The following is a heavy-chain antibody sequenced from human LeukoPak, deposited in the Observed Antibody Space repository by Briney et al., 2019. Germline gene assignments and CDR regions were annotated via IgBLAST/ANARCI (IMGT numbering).Heavy chain of an antibody. CDR2: IIPIFGTA. Sequence: GASVKVSCKASGGTFSSYAISWVRQAPGQGLEWMGGIIPIFGTANYAQKFQGRVTITTDESTSTAYMELSSLRSEDTAVYYCARAIDPYSSSPFGYWGQGTLVTVSS. CDR1: GGTFSSYA. V-gene: IGHV1-69*05. CDR3: ARAIDPYSSSPFGY. J-gene: IGHJ4*02. D-gene: IGHD6-6*01.